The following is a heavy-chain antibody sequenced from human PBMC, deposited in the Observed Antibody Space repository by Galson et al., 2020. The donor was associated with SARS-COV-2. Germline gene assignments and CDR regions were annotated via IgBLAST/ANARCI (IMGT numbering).Heavy chain of an antibody. CDR3: ARGSSGYCSGGSCAYFYYYGMDV. J-gene: IGHJ6*02. Sequence: SETLSLTCTVSGGPINAYDWSWIRQSPGTGLEWIGYIYNNGNTKYNPSLKSRVTISVDTSQNQFSLKLTSVAAADAAVYYCARGSSGYCSGGSCAYFYYYGMDVWGQGTTVTVSS. CDR2: IYNNGNT. CDR1: GGPINAYD. D-gene: IGHD2-15*01. V-gene: IGHV4-59*01.